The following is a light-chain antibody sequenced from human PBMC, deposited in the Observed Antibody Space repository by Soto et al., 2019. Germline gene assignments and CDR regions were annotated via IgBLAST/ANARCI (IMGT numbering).Light chain of an antibody. CDR2: GAS. Sequence: EIVLTHSPGSLSFSPLERATLSFRSSQSVSSKYLGWYQQKPGQAPRLLIYGASSRANGIPDRFSGSGSGTDSTLTISRLEPEDFAVYYCQQYGSSPPWTFGQGTKVDIK. CDR1: QSVSSKY. CDR3: QQYGSSPPWT. V-gene: IGKV3-20*01. J-gene: IGKJ1*01.